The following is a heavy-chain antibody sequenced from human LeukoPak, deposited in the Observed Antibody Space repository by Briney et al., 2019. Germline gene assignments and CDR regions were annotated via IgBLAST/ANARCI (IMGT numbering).Heavy chain of an antibody. J-gene: IGHJ4*02. CDR3: AKDGPVWGYYDSSGHFDY. Sequence: QSGGSLRLSCAASGFTFSSYAMSWVRQAPGKGLEWVSAISGSGGSTYYADSVKGRFTISRDNSKNTLYLQMNSLRAEDTAVYYCAKDGPVWGYYDSSGHFDYWGQGTLVTVSS. V-gene: IGHV3-23*01. D-gene: IGHD3-22*01. CDR1: GFTFSSYA. CDR2: ISGSGGST.